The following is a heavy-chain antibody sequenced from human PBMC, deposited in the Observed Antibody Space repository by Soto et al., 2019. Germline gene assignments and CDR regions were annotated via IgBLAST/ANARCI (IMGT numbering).Heavy chain of an antibody. D-gene: IGHD6-13*01. CDR1: GGTFSSYA. CDR2: IIPIFGTA. J-gene: IGHJ4*02. V-gene: IGHV1-69*13. Sequence: GASVKVSCKASGGTFSSYAISWVRQAPGQGLEWMGGIIPIFGTANYAQKFQGRVTITADESTSTAYMELSSLRSEDTAVYYCARGWAAGTQTSICGMCYWGQGTLVTAPQ. CDR3: ARGWAAGTQTSICGMCY.